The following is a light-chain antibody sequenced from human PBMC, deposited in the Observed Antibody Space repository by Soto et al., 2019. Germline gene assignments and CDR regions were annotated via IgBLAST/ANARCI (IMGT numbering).Light chain of an antibody. V-gene: IGLV2-14*01. J-gene: IGLJ1*01. CDR2: EVS. CDR3: SSHTSSSSGV. Sequence: LTQPASVSGSPGQSITISCTGTSSDVGGYNYVSWYQQHPGKAPKLMIYEVSNRPSGVSNRFSGSKSGNTASLTISGLQAEDEADYYCSSHTSSSSGVFGTGPKVTVL. CDR1: SSDVGGYNY.